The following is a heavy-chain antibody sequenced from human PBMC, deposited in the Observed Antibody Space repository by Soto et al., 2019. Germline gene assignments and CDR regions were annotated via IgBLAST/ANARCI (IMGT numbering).Heavy chain of an antibody. CDR1: GGSVSGGSYY. D-gene: IGHD3-22*01. J-gene: IGHJ4*02. V-gene: IGHV4-61*01. CDR2: IYYSGST. Sequence: SETLSLTCTVSGGSVSGGSYYWSWIRQPPGKGLEWIGYIYYSGSTNYNPSLKSRVTISVDTSKNQFSLKLSSVTAADTAVYYCARGGATYYYDSSGYYWTYFDYWGQGTLVTVSS. CDR3: ARGGATYYYDSSGYYWTYFDY.